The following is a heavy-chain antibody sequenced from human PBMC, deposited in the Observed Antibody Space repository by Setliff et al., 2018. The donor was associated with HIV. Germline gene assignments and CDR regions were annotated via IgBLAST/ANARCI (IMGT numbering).Heavy chain of an antibody. Sequence: SETLSLTCNVSGGSITSSTFYWAWIRQPPGEGLEWIGTIYHSGTTYHNPSLKSRVIMSVDTSENQFSLSLTSVTGADTAVYYCARHRYSSSINWFDPWGQGTLVTVSS. J-gene: IGHJ5*02. CDR3: ARHRYSSSINWFDP. V-gene: IGHV4-39*01. CDR1: GGSITSSTFY. D-gene: IGHD6-13*01. CDR2: IYHSGTT.